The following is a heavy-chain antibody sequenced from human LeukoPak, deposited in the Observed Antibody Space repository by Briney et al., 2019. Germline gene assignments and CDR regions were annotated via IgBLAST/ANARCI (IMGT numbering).Heavy chain of an antibody. CDR2: FDPEDGET. Sequence: ASVKVSCKVSGYTLTELSMHWVRQAPGKGLEWMGGFDPEDGETIYAQKFQGRVTMTEVTSPDTAYMVLSSLRSEDTAVYYCATAPIYYDRSSFDYWGQGTLVTVSS. V-gene: IGHV1-24*01. J-gene: IGHJ4*02. D-gene: IGHD3-22*01. CDR3: ATAPIYYDRSSFDY. CDR1: GYTLTELS.